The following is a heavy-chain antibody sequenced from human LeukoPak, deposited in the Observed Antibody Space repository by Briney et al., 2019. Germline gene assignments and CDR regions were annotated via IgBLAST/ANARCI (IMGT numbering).Heavy chain of an antibody. CDR2: ISGSGGST. Sequence: GGSLRLSCAASGFIFSDFDMSWVRQAPGKGLEWVSAISGSGGSTYYADSVKGRFTISRDNSKNTLYLQMNSLRAEDTAVYYCAKAGPAARAFDIWGQGTMVTVSS. CDR1: GFIFSDFD. D-gene: IGHD2-2*01. V-gene: IGHV3-23*01. CDR3: AKAGPAARAFDI. J-gene: IGHJ3*02.